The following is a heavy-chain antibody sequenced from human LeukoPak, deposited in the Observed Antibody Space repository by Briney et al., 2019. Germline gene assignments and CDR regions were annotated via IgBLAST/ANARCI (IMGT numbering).Heavy chain of an antibody. CDR1: GGSISSGSYY. J-gene: IGHJ4*02. V-gene: IGHV4-61*02. Sequence: PSQTLSLTCTVSGGSISSGSYYWSWIRQPAGKGLEWIGRIYTSGSTNYNPSLKSRVTISVDTSKNQFSLKLSSVTAADTAVYYCARPGQQLAPYYLDYWGQGTLVTVSS. CDR3: ARPGQQLAPYYLDY. D-gene: IGHD6-13*01. CDR2: IYTSGST.